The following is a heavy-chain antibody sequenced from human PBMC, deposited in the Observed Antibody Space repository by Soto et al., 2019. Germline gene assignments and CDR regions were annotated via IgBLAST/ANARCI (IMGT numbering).Heavy chain of an antibody. Sequence: GGSLRLSCAASGFTFSSYAMHWVRQAPGKGLEWVAVISYDGSNKNYADSVKGRFTISRDNSKNTLYLQMNSLRAEDTAVYYCARAVGSGSYINYYYYGMDVWGQGTTVTVSS. J-gene: IGHJ6*02. V-gene: IGHV3-30*04. CDR2: ISYDGSNK. CDR3: ARAVGSGSYINYYYYGMDV. CDR1: GFTFSSYA. D-gene: IGHD3-10*01.